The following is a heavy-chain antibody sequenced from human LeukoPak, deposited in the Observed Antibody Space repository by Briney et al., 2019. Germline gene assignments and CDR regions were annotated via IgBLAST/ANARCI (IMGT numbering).Heavy chain of an antibody. CDR1: GFTFTTYA. J-gene: IGHJ4*02. D-gene: IGHD3-3*01. Sequence: PGGSLRLSCAASGFTFTTYAMHWVRQAPGKGLEWVAVISYDGSNKYYADSVKGRFTISRDSSKNTLYLQMNSLRPEDTAVYYCARDGTYSDFWSGYYAPYYFDYWGQGTLVTVSS. V-gene: IGHV3-30-3*01. CDR3: ARDGTYSDFWSGYYAPYYFDY. CDR2: ISYDGSNK.